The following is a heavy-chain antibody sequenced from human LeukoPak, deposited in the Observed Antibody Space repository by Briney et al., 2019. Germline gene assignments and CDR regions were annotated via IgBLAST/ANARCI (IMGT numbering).Heavy chain of an antibody. CDR1: GYTFTSYD. V-gene: IGHV1-8*03. Sequence: ASVKVSCKASGYTFTSYDINWVRQATGQGLEWVGWMNPNSGNTGYAQKFQGRVTITRNTSISTAYMELSSLRSEDTAVYYCARGRYSYGRIFDYWGQGTLVTVSS. D-gene: IGHD5-18*01. CDR2: MNPNSGNT. CDR3: ARGRYSYGRIFDY. J-gene: IGHJ4*02.